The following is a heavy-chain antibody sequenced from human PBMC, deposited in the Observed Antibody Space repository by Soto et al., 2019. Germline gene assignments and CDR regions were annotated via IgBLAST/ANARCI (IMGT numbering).Heavy chain of an antibody. CDR2: IYYSGST. V-gene: IGHV4-31*03. Sequence: SETLSLTCTVSGGSISSGGYYWSWIRQHPGKGLEWIGYIYYSGSTYYNPSLKSRVTISVDTSKNQFSLKLSSVTAADTAVYYCASASTPWDAFDIWGQGTMVTVSS. CDR1: GGSISSGGYY. J-gene: IGHJ3*02. CDR3: ASASTPWDAFDI.